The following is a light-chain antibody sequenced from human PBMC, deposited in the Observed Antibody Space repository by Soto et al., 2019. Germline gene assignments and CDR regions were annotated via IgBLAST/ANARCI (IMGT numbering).Light chain of an antibody. V-gene: IGLV1-40*01. CDR3: QFHDSSLSAVV. J-gene: IGLJ2*01. CDR2: SNS. CDR1: NSNIGAGFD. Sequence: QAVVTQPPSVSGAPGQRVTISCTGSNSNIGAGFDVHWYQQLPGTAPKLLIHSNSNRPSGVPDRFSGSKSGTSASLAITGLQAEDEADYYCQFHDSSLSAVVFGGGTKLTVL.